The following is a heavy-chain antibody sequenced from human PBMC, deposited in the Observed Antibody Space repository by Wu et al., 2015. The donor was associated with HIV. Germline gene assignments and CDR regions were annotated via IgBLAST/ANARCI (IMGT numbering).Heavy chain of an antibody. CDR2: INPNSGGT. D-gene: IGHD2-15*01. J-gene: IGHJ5*02. CDR3: ARRVVVVAATSHGWFDP. Sequence: QVQLVQSGAEVKKPGASVKVSCKASGYTFTGYYMHWVRQAPGQGLEWMGWINPNSGGTNYAQKFQGRVTMTRDTSISTAYMELSRLRSDDTAVYYCARRVVVVAATSHGWFDPWGQGNPGHRLL. CDR1: GYTFTGYY. V-gene: IGHV1-2*02.